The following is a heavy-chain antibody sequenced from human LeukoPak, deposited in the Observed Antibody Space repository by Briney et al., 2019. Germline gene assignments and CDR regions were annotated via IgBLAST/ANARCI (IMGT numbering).Heavy chain of an antibody. D-gene: IGHD3-16*01. CDR3: ARGGYDYVWGSYWP. Sequence: SETLSLTCTVSGGSISSGDYYWSWIRQPPGKGLEWIGYIYYSGSTYYNPSLKSRVTISVDTSKNQFSLKLSSVTAADTAVYYCARGGYDYVWGSYWPWGQGTLVTVSS. CDR1: GGSISSGDYY. V-gene: IGHV4-30-4*01. CDR2: IYYSGST. J-gene: IGHJ5*02.